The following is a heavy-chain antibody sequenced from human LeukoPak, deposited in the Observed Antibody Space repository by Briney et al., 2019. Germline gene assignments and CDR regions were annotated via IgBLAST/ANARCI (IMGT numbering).Heavy chain of an antibody. V-gene: IGHV4-4*07. CDR3: ARDPNSAL. CDR1: GGSISSSY. D-gene: IGHD2-21*01. Sequence: SVTLSLTCTVSGGSISSSYWSWIRQPAGKGLEWIGRVYTSGSTNYNYNPSLKSRLTMSVDTSKNQFSLKLSSVTAADTAVYYCARDPNSALWGQGTLVTVSS. CDR2: VYTSGST. J-gene: IGHJ4*02.